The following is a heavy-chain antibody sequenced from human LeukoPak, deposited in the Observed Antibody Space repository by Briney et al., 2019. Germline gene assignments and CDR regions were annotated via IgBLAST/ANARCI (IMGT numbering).Heavy chain of an antibody. CDR2: IYHSGST. CDR3: VRLRWELLAPYFDH. Sequence: PSDTLSLTCSVSTDSTNTYYWSWIRQPPGKGLEWIGHIYHSGSTDYNPSFKSRVTISIDMSKTEFSLKLTSVTVADTAMYYCVRLRWELLAPYFDHWGQGAFVIVPS. J-gene: IGHJ4*02. V-gene: IGHV4-59*07. CDR1: TDSTNTYY. D-gene: IGHD2-15*01.